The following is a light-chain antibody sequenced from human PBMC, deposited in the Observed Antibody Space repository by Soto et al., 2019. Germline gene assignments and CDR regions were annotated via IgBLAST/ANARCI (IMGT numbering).Light chain of an antibody. CDR1: QSVNTN. V-gene: IGKV1-39*01. CDR3: QQTYKAPHT. CDR2: ATS. J-gene: IGKJ2*01. Sequence: DIQMTQSPLSLSASVGDRVSITCRASQSVNTNLHWFQQKPGKAPKLLIYATSNLHSGIPSRFSGRGSGTDFTLTISSLQPEDFASYYCQQTYKAPHTFGQGIRVEIK.